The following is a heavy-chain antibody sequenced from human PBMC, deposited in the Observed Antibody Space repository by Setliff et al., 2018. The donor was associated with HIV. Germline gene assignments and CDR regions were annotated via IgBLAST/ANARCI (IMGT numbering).Heavy chain of an antibody. D-gene: IGHD3-22*01. CDR3: ASEVAVSANALDV. J-gene: IGHJ6*02. V-gene: IGHV1-3*04. CDR1: GHIFTGYV. Sequence: ASVKVSCKASGHIFTGYVINWVRQAPGQSLEWMGWINNGDGNTKYSQTCKSRVNITRDASASTAYMDLTSLRSEDTAVYYCASEVAVSANALDVWGQGTTVTVSS. CDR2: INNGDGNT.